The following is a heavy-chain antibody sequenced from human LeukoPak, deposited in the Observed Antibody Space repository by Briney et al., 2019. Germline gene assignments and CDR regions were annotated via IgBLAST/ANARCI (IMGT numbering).Heavy chain of an antibody. CDR3: ARHLTMITVPRDAFDI. CDR2: IYPGDSDT. CDR1: GYSFTSYW. D-gene: IGHD3-16*01. V-gene: IGHV5-51*01. J-gene: IGHJ3*02. Sequence: GESLKISCKTSGYSFTSYWIGWLRQMPGKGLEWMGVIYPGDSDTRYSPSFQGQVTISADKSLSTAYLQWSGLKASDTAMYYCARHLTMITVPRDAFDIWGQGTMVTVSS.